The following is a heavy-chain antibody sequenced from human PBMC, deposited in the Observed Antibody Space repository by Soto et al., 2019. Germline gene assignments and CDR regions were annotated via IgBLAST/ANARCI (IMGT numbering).Heavy chain of an antibody. J-gene: IGHJ6*01. CDR1: GACISSSNW. D-gene: IGHD2-8*01. CDR3: ARGTAVMHYYYYGMDV. CDR2: IYHSGST. V-gene: IGHV4-4*02. Sequence: ETLSLTCAASGACISSSNWGSWVRQPPVKGLEWIGEIYHSGSTNYNPSLKSRVTISVDKSKNQFSLKLSSVTAADTAVYYCARGTAVMHYYYYGMDVWGQGTTVTVSS.